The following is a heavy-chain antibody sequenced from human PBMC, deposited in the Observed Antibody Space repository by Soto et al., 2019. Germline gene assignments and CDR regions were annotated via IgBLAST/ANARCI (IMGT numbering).Heavy chain of an antibody. D-gene: IGHD3-22*01. J-gene: IGHJ4*02. CDR3: ARDLATMIVVVTPLGY. CDR1: GFTFSSYG. CDR2: IWYDGSNK. V-gene: IGHV3-33*01. Sequence: HPGGSLRLSCAASGFTFSSYGMHWVRQAPGKGLEWVAVIWYDGSNKYYADSVKGRFTISRDNSKNTLYLQMNSLRAEDTAVYYCARDLATMIVVVTPLGYWGQGTLVTVSS.